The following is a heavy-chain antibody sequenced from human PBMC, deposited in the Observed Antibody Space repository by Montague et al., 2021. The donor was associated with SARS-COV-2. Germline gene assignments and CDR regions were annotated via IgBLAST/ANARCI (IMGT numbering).Heavy chain of an antibody. D-gene: IGHD3-3*01. CDR3: ARSGVGIFDFSYFDS. CDR1: GFSISSGYY. V-gene: IGHV4-38-2*02. Sequence: SETLSLTCSVSGFSISSGYYWGWIRQTPGKGLEWIGSRYQNGATXXSPXXXRPVTILLDTSKNQFSLSLTSVTAADTAVYYCARSGVGIFDFSYFDSWGQGSLVIVPS. CDR2: RYQNGAT. J-gene: IGHJ4*02.